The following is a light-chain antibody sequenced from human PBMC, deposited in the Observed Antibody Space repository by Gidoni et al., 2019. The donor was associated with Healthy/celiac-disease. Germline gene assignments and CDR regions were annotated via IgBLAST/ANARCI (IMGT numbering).Light chain of an antibody. CDR3: QQSCSTPLIT. CDR2: DAS. V-gene: IGKV1-39*01. CDR1: QSISSY. J-gene: IGKJ3*01. Sequence: DIQMTQSTSSLSASVGDRVTITCRASQSISSYLNWYQQKPGKAPKLLIYDASSLQSGVPSRFSGSGSGTDFTLTISSLQPEDFATYYCQQSCSTPLITFGPGTKVEIK.